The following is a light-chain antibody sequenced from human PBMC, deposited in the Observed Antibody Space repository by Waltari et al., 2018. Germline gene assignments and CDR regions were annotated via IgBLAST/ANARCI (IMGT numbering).Light chain of an antibody. CDR2: LGS. CDR3: MQALQTPPT. CDR1: QSLLYSNGYNY. Sequence: EIVMTQSPLSLPVTPGEPASISFRSSQSLLYSNGYNYLDWYLQKPGQSPQLLIYLGSNRASGVPDRFSGSGSGTDFTLKISRVEAEDVGVYYCMQALQTPPTFGGGTKVEIK. V-gene: IGKV2-28*01. J-gene: IGKJ4*01.